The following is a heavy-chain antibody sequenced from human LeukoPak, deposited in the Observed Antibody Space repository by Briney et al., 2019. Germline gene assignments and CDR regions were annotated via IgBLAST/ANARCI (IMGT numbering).Heavy chain of an antibody. CDR1: GFTFGDYA. J-gene: IGHJ6*02. D-gene: IGHD6-19*01. CDR3: ARGPGIAVAATGYYYYGMDV. V-gene: IGHV3-49*03. Sequence: GGSLRLSCTASGFTFGDYAMSWFRQAPGKGLEWVGFIRSKAYGGTTEYAASVKGRFTISRDNSKNTLYLQMNSLRAEDTAVYYCARGPGIAVAATGYYYYGMDVWGQGTTVTVSS. CDR2: IRSKAYGGTT.